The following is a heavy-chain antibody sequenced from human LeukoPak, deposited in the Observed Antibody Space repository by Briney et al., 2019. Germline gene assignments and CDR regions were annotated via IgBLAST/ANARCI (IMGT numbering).Heavy chain of an antibody. J-gene: IGHJ3*02. D-gene: IGHD6-13*01. CDR2: MNPNSGNT. CDR3: ARGSSSWHDAFDI. CDR1: GYTFTSYD. Sequence: ASVKVSCKASGYTFTSYDVNWVRQATGQGLEWMGWMNPNSGNTGYAQKFQGRVTMTRNTSISTAYMELSSLRSEDTAVYYCARGSSSWHDAFDIWGQGTMVTVSS. V-gene: IGHV1-8*01.